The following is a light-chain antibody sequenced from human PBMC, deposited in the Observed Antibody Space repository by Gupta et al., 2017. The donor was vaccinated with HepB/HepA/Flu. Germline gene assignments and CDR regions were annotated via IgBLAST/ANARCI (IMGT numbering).Light chain of an antibody. CDR3: QAWDSSTAV. CDR1: KLGDKY. J-gene: IGLJ2*01. Sequence: SYELTQPPSVSVSPGQTASITCYGDKLGDKYACWYQQKPGQSPVLVIYQDSKRPSGIPERFSGSNSENTATLTISGTQAMDEADYYCQAWDSSTAVFGGGTKLTVL. V-gene: IGLV3-1*01. CDR2: QDS.